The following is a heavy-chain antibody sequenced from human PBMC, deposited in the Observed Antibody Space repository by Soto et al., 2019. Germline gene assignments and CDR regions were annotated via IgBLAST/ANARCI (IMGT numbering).Heavy chain of an antibody. CDR3: ARDGPRRIAAPL. V-gene: IGHV4-59*01. Sequence: SETLSLTCTVSSGSISGYYWGWVRQPPGKGLEWIGCVHSGSTNYNPSLKSRVTISVDTSKNQFSLTLRSVTAADTAVYYCARDGPRRIAAPLWGKGTLVTVSS. J-gene: IGHJ4*02. CDR2: VHSGST. CDR1: SGSISGYY. D-gene: IGHD6-6*01.